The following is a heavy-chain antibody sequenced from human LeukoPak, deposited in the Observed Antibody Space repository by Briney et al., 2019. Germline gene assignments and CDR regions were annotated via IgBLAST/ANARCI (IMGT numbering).Heavy chain of an antibody. Sequence: SETLSLTCTVSGGSISSYYWSWIRQPPGKGLEWIGYIYYSGSTNYNPSLKGRVTISVDTSKNQFSLKLSSVTAADTAVYYCARQYQQLAPFDYWGQGTLVTVSS. V-gene: IGHV4-59*08. J-gene: IGHJ4*02. D-gene: IGHD6-13*01. CDR3: ARQYQQLAPFDY. CDR2: IYYSGST. CDR1: GGSISSYY.